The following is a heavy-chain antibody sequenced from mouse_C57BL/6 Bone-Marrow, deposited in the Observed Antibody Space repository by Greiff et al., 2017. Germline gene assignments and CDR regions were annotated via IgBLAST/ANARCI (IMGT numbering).Heavy chain of an antibody. CDR3: ARLEFDGSSGDWYVDV. D-gene: IGHD1-1*01. V-gene: IGHV1-85*01. Sequence: VQLQQSGPELVKPGASVKLSCKASGYTFTSYDINWVKQRPGQGLEWIGWIYPRDGSTKYNEKFKGKATLTVDTSSSTASMELNSLTSEDSAVYFCARLEFDGSSGDWYVDVWGTGTTVTVSS. J-gene: IGHJ1*03. CDR2: IYPRDGST. CDR1: GYTFTSYD.